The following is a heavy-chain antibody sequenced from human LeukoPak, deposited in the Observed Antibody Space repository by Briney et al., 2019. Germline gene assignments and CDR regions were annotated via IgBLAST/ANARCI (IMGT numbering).Heavy chain of an antibody. J-gene: IGHJ4*02. CDR2: IWYDGSNK. Sequence: PGGSLRLSCAASGFTFSSYGMHWVRQAPGKGLEWVAIIWYDGSNKYYADSVKGRFTISRDYSKNTLYLQMNSLRAEDTAVYYCARGVMYYDSSGYLFDYWGQGILVTVSS. CDR1: GFTFSSYG. V-gene: IGHV3-33*01. CDR3: ARGVMYYDSSGYLFDY. D-gene: IGHD3-22*01.